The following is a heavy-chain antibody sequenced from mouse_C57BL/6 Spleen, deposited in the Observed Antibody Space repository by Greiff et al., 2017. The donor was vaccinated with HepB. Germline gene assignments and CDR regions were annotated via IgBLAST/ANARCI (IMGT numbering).Heavy chain of an antibody. D-gene: IGHD3-2*02. V-gene: IGHV1-61*01. CDR1: GYTFTSYW. CDR3: ARGSSVYAMDY. J-gene: IGHJ4*01. Sequence: VKLQQPGAELVRPGSSVKLSCKASGYTFTSYWMDWVKQRPGQGLEWIGNIYPSDSETHYNQKFKDKATLTVDKSSSTAYMQLSSLTSEDSAVYYCARGSSVYAMDYWGQGTSVTVSS. CDR2: IYPSDSET.